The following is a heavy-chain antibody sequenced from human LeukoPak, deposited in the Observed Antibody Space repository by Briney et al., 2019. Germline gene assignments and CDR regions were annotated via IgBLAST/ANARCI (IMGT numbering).Heavy chain of an antibody. J-gene: IGHJ4*02. CDR3: ASGGGYCSSTSCHSFDY. D-gene: IGHD2-2*01. V-gene: IGHV1-69*05. CDR2: LILIFGTA. CDR1: GGTFSSYA. Sequence: ASVKVSCKASGGTFSSYAISSVRQAPGQGLEWMGGLILIFGTANYAQKFQGRVTLTTDESTSTACMELCSLRSEDTAVYYCASGGGYCSSTSCHSFDYWGQGTLVTVSS.